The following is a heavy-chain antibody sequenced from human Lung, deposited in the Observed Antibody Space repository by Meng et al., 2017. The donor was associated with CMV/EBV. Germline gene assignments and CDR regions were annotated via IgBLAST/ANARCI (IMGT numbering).Heavy chain of an antibody. CDR2: INGVGSTT. CDR3: VRGSGREWFDP. J-gene: IGHJ5*02. CDR1: GLAFSDYW. Sequence: GESXKISCAASGLAFSDYWMHWVRQVPGMGLVWVSHINGVGSTTNYADSVQGRFTISRDNAKNALYLEMNSLRAEDTALYFCVRGSGREWFDPWGQGTLVTVSS. D-gene: IGHD2-15*01. V-gene: IGHV3-74*01.